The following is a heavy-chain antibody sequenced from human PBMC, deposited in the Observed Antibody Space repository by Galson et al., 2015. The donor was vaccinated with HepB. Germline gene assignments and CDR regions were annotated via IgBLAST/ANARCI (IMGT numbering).Heavy chain of an antibody. CDR1: GDSVSSNSAA. D-gene: IGHD2-2*02. J-gene: IGHJ6*02. CDR3: ARDPYTRGRYYYGMDV. Sequence: CAISGDSVSSNSAAWNWLRQSPWTGLEWLGRTSYKSKWYNDYALSVKSRITINPDTSKNQFSLQLNSMTPEDTAVYYCARDPYTRGRYYYGMDVWGQGTTVTVSS. V-gene: IGHV6-1*01. CDR2: TSYKSKWYN.